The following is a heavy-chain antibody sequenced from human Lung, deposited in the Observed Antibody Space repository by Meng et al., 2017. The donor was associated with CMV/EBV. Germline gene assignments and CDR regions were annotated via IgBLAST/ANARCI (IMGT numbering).Heavy chain of an antibody. V-gene: IGHV3-48*03. Sequence: SCATSGFTFSSYEMNWVRQAPGKGLEWISYISSGGTSRYYADSVKGRFSISIDNAKNSLYLQMNSLRVEDTALYYCTRDSASWSEYNWFDPWGQGXLVTVSS. CDR1: GFTFSSYE. CDR3: TRDSASWSEYNWFDP. J-gene: IGHJ5*02. D-gene: IGHD6-13*01. CDR2: ISSGGTSR.